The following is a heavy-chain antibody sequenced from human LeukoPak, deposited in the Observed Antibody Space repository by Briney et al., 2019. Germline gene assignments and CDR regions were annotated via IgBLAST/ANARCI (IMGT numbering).Heavy chain of an antibody. V-gene: IGHV6-1*01. J-gene: IGHJ2*01. CDR2: TYYRSKWYN. D-gene: IGHD1-1*01. CDR1: GGSVSSNSAA. Sequence: SQTLSLTCAISGGSVSSNSAAWNWIRQSPSRGLEWLGRTYYRSKWYNDYAVSVKSRITINPDTSKNQFSLKLRSVTAADTAVYYCARAVGVGRGTYFDLWGRGTLVTVPS. CDR3: ARAVGVGRGTYFDL.